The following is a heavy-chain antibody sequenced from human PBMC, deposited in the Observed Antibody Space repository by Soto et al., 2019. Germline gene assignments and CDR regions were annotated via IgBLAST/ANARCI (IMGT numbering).Heavy chain of an antibody. J-gene: IGHJ4*02. Sequence: SETLSLTCAVSGVSWRGYYGSWIRQSPGKGLEWIGEISGSGATNYNPALRSRVSLSLDTSKNQFSLKLNSVTAADTAVYYCAKLWRHWGQGTRVTVSA. V-gene: IGHV4-34*01. CDR2: ISGSGAT. CDR3: AKLWRH. D-gene: IGHD2-21*01. CDR1: GVSWRGYY.